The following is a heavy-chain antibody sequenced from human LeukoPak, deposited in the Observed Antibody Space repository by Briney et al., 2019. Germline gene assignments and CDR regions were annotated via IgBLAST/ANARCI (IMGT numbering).Heavy chain of an antibody. CDR3: ARPAYNWSEYYYYYYMDV. J-gene: IGHJ6*03. D-gene: IGHD1-20*01. V-gene: IGHV1-69*13. CDR2: IIPIFGTA. Sequence: GASVKVSCKASGGTFSSYAISWVRQAPGQGLEWMGGIIPIFGTANYAQKFQGRVTITADESTSTAYMELSSLRSEDTAVYYCARPAYNWSEYYYYYYMDVWGKGTTVTVSS. CDR1: GGTFSSYA.